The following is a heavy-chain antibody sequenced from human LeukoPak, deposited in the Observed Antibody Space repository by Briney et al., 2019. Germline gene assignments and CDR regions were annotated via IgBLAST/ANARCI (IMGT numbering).Heavy chain of an antibody. J-gene: IGHJ4*02. CDR1: GYTFTGYY. CDR2: INPNSGGT. Sequence: GASVKVSCKASGYTFTGYYMHWVRQAPGQGLEWMGWINPNSGGTKYAQKFQGRVTMTRDTSISTAYMELSSLTSDDTAVYYCARDRGIQLWLRAFDYWGQGTLVTVSS. V-gene: IGHV1-2*02. D-gene: IGHD5-18*01. CDR3: ARDRGIQLWLRAFDY.